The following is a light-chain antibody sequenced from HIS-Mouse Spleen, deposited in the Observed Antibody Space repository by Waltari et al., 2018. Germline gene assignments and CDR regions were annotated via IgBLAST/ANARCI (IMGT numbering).Light chain of an antibody. V-gene: IGLV2-14*03. CDR3: SSYTSSSTRV. CDR2: DVS. J-gene: IGLJ1*01. Sequence: QSALTQPASVSGSPGQSITISCTGTSSDVGGYNYVSWYQQHPGKAPKLMIFDVSNRPSGVSNRFSGCKSGNTASLTISGLQAEDEADYYCSSYTSSSTRVFVTGTKVTVL. CDR1: SSDVGGYNY.